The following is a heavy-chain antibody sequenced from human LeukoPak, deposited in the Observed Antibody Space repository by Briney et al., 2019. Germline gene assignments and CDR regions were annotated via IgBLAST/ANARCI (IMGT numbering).Heavy chain of an antibody. V-gene: IGHV4-59*01. J-gene: IGHJ4*02. D-gene: IGHD2-15*01. CDR3: ATATLYCSGGSCYPNYFDY. Sequence: PSETLSLTCTVSGGSISSYYWSWIRPPPGKGLEWIGYIYYSGSTKYNPSLKSRVTISGDTSKNQFSLKLSSVTAADTAVYYCATATLYCSGGSCYPNYFDYWGQGTLVTVSS. CDR1: GGSISSYY. CDR2: IYYSGST.